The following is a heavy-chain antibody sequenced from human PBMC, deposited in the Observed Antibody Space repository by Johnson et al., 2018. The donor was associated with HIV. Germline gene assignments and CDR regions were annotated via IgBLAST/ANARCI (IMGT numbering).Heavy chain of an antibody. Sequence: VQLVESGGDLVLPGGSLRLSCAASGFTFSNYAMSWVRQAPGKGLEWVGRIKSKTDGGTTDYAAPVKGRFTISRDDSKNTLYLQMNSLKTEDTAVYYCTTWPYYYDTSEDAFDIWGQGTMVTVSS. CDR2: IKSKTDGGTT. D-gene: IGHD3-22*01. J-gene: IGHJ3*02. CDR3: TTWPYYYDTSEDAFDI. V-gene: IGHV3-15*01. CDR1: GFTFSNYA.